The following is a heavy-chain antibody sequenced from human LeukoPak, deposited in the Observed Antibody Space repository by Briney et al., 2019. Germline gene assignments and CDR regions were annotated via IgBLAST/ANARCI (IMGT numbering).Heavy chain of an antibody. CDR1: GGSFSGYY. CDR3: ARGRGDGYNGPFDY. CDR2: INHSGST. V-gene: IGHV4-34*01. D-gene: IGHD3-10*01. Sequence: SETLSLTCAVYGGSFSGYYWSWIRQPPGKGLEWIGEINHSGSTNYNPSLKSRVTISVDTSKNQFSLKLSSVTAADTAVYYCARGRGDGYNGPFDYWGQGTLVTVSS. J-gene: IGHJ4*02.